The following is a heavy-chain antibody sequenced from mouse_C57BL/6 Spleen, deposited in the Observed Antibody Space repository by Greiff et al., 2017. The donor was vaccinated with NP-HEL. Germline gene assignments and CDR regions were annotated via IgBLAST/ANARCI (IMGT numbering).Heavy chain of an antibody. J-gene: IGHJ4*01. CDR1: GYTFTSYW. CDR2: IHPNSGST. D-gene: IGHD1-1*01. V-gene: IGHV1-64*01. CDR3: ARPFSVLRDMDY. Sequence: QVQLQQPGAELVKPGASVKLSCKASGYTFTSYWMHWVKQRPGQGLEWIGMIHPNSGSTNYNEKFKSKATLTVDKSSSTAYMQLSSLTSEDSAVYYCARPFSVLRDMDYWGQGTSVTVSS.